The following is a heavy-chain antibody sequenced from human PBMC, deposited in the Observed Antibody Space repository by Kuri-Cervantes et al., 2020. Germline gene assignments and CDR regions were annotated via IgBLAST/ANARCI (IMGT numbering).Heavy chain of an antibody. D-gene: IGHD3-9*01. V-gene: IGHV1-2*02. CDR2: INPNSGGT. J-gene: IGHJ4*02. CDR1: GYTFTGYY. Sequence: ASVKVSCKASGYTFTGYYMHWVRQAPGQGVEWMGWINPNSGGTNYAQKFQGRVTMTRDTSISTAYMELSSLRSEDTAVYYCARVRDILTGPLRYWGQGTLVTVSS. CDR3: ARVRDILTGPLRY.